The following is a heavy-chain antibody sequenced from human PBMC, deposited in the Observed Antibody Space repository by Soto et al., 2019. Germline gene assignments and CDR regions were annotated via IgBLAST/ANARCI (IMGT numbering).Heavy chain of an antibody. CDR2: ISNDAKSD. D-gene: IGHD4-17*01. CDR3: AKDYDDTGFEH. V-gene: IGHV3-30*18. CDR1: GFSFRTFG. Sequence: GGSLRLSCAASGFSFRTFGMHWVRQAPGMGLEWVAGISNDAKSDYYADSVKGRFTISRDNSRNTLHLEMNSLRVEDTAVYYCAKDYDDTGFEHWGQGILVTVSS. J-gene: IGHJ4*02.